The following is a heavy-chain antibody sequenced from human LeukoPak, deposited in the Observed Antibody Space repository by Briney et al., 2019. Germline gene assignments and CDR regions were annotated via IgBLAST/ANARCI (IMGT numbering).Heavy chain of an antibody. CDR1: GYTFTNNY. CDR3: ASSGWYNGFDY. D-gene: IGHD6-19*01. J-gene: IGHJ4*02. Sequence: GASVKVSCKASGYTFTNNYLHWVRQAPGQGLEWMGGIIPIFGTANYAQKFQGRVTITADESTSTAYMELSSLRSEDTAVYYCASSGWYNGFDYWGQGTLVTVSS. V-gene: IGHV1-69*13. CDR2: IIPIFGTA.